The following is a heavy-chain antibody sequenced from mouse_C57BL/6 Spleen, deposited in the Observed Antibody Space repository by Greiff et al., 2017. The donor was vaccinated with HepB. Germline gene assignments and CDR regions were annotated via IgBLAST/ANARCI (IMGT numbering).Heavy chain of an antibody. V-gene: IGHV1-76*01. Sequence: VQLQQSGAELVRPGASVKLSCKASGYTFTDYYINWVKQRPGQGLEWIARIYPGSGNTYYNEKFKGKATLTAEKSSSTAYMQLSSLTSEDSAVYFCARDRVTTVVRYAMDYWGQGTSVTVSS. CDR3: ARDRVTTVVRYAMDY. J-gene: IGHJ4*01. CDR2: IYPGSGNT. D-gene: IGHD1-1*01. CDR1: GYTFTDYY.